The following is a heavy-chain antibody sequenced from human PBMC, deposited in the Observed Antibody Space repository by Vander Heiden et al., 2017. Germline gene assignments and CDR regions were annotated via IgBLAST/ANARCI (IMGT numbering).Heavy chain of an antibody. CDR2: ISWNSGSI. J-gene: IGHJ4*02. Sequence: EVQLVESGGGLVQPGRSLRLSCADSGFTFDDYAMHWARQAPGKGLEWVSGISWNSGSIGYADSVKGRFTISRDNAKNSLYLQMNSLRAEDTALYYCAKGLGSGFDYWGQGTLVTVSS. CDR1: GFTFDDYA. CDR3: AKGLGSGFDY. D-gene: IGHD6-19*01. V-gene: IGHV3-9*01.